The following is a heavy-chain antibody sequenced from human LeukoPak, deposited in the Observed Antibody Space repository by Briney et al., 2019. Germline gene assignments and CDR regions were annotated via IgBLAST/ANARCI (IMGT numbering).Heavy chain of an antibody. V-gene: IGHV1-8*01. CDR3: APLEVEMATN. D-gene: IGHD5-24*01. Sequence: ASVKVSCKASGYTFTSYDINWVRQATGQGLEWMGWMNPNSGNTGYAQKFQGRVTMTRDTSTSTVYMELSSLRSEDTAVYYCAPLEVEMATNWGQGTLVTVSS. CDR1: GYTFTSYD. CDR2: MNPNSGNT. J-gene: IGHJ4*02.